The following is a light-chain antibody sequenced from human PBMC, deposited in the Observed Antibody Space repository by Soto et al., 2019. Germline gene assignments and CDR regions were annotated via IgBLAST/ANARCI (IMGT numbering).Light chain of an antibody. Sequence: EIVMTQSPATLSVSPGERATLSCRASQSVNNNLAWYQQKPGQSPRLVMYSASTRATGIPARFSGSGSGSGTEFTLTISSLQSEDFAVYYCQQYDHWPPLTFGGGTKVEIK. CDR1: QSVNNN. CDR2: SAS. V-gene: IGKV3-15*01. J-gene: IGKJ4*01. CDR3: QQYDHWPPLT.